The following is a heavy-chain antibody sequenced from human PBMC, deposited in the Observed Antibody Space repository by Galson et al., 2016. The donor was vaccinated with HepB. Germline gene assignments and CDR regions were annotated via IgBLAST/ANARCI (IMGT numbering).Heavy chain of an antibody. CDR2: IKQDGSEK. D-gene: IGHD2-8*01. J-gene: IGHJ3*02. Sequence: SLRLSCAVSGFTFRSYWMSWVRQAPGRGLEWVANIKQDGSEKYYLDSEKGRFTISRDNAKNSLSLQMNSLRVEDTAVYYCATGNGHAFDIWGQGTMVTVSS. CDR1: GFTFRSYW. V-gene: IGHV3-7*01. CDR3: ATGNGHAFDI.